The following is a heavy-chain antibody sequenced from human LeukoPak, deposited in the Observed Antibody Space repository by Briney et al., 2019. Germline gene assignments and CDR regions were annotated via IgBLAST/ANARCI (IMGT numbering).Heavy chain of an antibody. CDR3: ARSHRHYQLLLD. CDR2: ISGSGGST. Sequence: GGSLRLSCAASGFTFSSHAMSWVRQAPGKGLEWVSGISGSGGSTYYADSVKGRFTISRDNAKNSLYLQMNSLRAEDTAVYYCARSHRHYQLLLDWGQGTLVTVSS. J-gene: IGHJ4*02. CDR1: GFTFSSHA. V-gene: IGHV3-23*01. D-gene: IGHD2-2*01.